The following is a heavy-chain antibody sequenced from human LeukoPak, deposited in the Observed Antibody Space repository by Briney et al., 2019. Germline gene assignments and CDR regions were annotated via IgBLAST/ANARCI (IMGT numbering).Heavy chain of an antibody. Sequence: PSETLSLTCTVSGGSISSYYWSWIRQPPGKGLEWIGYIYYSGSTNYNPSLKSRVTISVDTSKNQFSLKLSSVTAADTAVYYCARVRSGCLDYWGQGTLVTVSS. D-gene: IGHD6-19*01. CDR2: IYYSGST. V-gene: IGHV4-59*01. J-gene: IGHJ4*02. CDR1: GGSISSYY. CDR3: ARVRSGCLDY.